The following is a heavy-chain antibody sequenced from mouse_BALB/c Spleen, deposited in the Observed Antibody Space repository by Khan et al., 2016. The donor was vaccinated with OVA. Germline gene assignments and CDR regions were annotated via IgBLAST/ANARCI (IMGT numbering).Heavy chain of an antibody. CDR3: ARRGLHEYFDY. CDR2: INPSSGGT. Sequence: QVQLKQSGAELVKPGASVKMSCKASGYTFINYWILWVKQRPGQGLEWIGYINPSSGGTENNQNFKDKATLTTDKSSRTSYMQLSSLPSEDSAVYDYARRGLHEYFDYWGQGTTLTVSS. V-gene: IGHV1-7*01. J-gene: IGHJ2*01. D-gene: IGHD1-2*01. CDR1: GYTFINYW.